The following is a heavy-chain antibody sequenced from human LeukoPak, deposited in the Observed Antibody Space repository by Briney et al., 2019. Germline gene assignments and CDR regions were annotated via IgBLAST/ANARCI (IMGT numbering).Heavy chain of an antibody. D-gene: IGHD3-3*01. CDR1: GFTFNTHG. CDR3: AKDTAEQFLEPAF. Sequence: GGSLRLSCAASGFTFNTHGMHWVRQAPGKGLEWVAAIWFDGSVKHYSDAVKGRFTISRDSSLNPRYLQMNSLRDGDTAIYYCAKDTAEQFLEPAFWGQGTLVTVSS. CDR2: IWFDGSVK. V-gene: IGHV3-33*06. J-gene: IGHJ4*02.